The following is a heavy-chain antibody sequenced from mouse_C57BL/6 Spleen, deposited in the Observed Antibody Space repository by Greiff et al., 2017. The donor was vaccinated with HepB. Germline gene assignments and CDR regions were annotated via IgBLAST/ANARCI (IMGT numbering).Heavy chain of an antibody. CDR1: GYTFTDYY. D-gene: IGHD2-12*01. CDR2: INPNNGGT. Sequence: VQLQQSGPELVKPGASVKISCKASGYTFTDYYMNWVKQSHGKSLEWIGDINPNNGGTSYNQKFKGKATLTVDKSSSTAYMELRSLTSEDSAVYYCARGELLHAMDYWGQGTSVTVSS. V-gene: IGHV1-26*01. J-gene: IGHJ4*01. CDR3: ARGELLHAMDY.